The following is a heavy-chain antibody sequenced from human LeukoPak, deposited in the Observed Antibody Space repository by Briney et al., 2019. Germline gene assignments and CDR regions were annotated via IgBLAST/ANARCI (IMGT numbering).Heavy chain of an antibody. Sequence: ASVKASCKASGGTFSSYAISWVRQAPGQGLEWMGRIIPIFGTANYAQKFQGRVTITTDESTSTAYMELSSLRSEDTAVYYCARETHYDYVWGSYRSDAFDIWGQGTMVTVSS. CDR3: ARETHYDYVWGSYRSDAFDI. CDR2: IIPIFGTA. V-gene: IGHV1-69*05. D-gene: IGHD3-16*02. J-gene: IGHJ3*02. CDR1: GGTFSSYA.